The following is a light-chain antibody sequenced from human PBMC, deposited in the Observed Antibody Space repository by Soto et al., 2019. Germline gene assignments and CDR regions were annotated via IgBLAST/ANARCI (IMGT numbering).Light chain of an antibody. V-gene: IGKV1-17*01. CDR2: TTS. CDR1: QGIGND. J-gene: IGKJ4*01. CDR3: LQHNTYPLT. Sequence: DIQTTQSLCSLSASVGERVTITCRASQGIGNDLNWYQQKPGKAPKRLIFTTSNLQNGVPSRFSGSGSGTEFTLTITSLQPEDFATYYCLQHNTYPLTFGGGTKVDIK.